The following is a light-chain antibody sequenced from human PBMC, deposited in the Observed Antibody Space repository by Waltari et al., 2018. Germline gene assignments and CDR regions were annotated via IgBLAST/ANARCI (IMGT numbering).Light chain of an antibody. CDR1: SGSVSTSDY. V-gene: IGLV8-61*01. CDR2: STN. J-gene: IGLJ3*02. CDR3: VLYGGNGIWV. Sequence: QTVVTQEPAFSVSPGGTITLTCALPSGSVSTSDYPSWYQQTPGQAPRTLIYSTNIRSSGVPDRFSGSIIGNKAALTITGAQADDESDYYCVLYGGNGIWVFGGGTRLTVL.